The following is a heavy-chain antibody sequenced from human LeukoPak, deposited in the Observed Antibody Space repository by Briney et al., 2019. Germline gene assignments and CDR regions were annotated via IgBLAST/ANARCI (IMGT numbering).Heavy chain of an antibody. J-gene: IGHJ4*02. D-gene: IGHD2-8*01. CDR3: AREAYCTNGVCYTVFDY. Sequence: ASVKVSCKVSGYALTELSMHWVRQAPGKGLEWMGGFDPEDGETIYAQKFQGRVTMTEDTSTDTAYMELSSLRSEDTAVYYCAREAYCTNGVCYTVFDYWGQGTLVTVSS. V-gene: IGHV1-24*01. CDR2: FDPEDGET. CDR1: GYALTELS.